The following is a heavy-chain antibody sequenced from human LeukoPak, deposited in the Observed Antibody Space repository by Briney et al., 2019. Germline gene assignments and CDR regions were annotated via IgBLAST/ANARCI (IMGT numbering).Heavy chain of an antibody. Sequence: PGGSLRLSCAASGFTFSTYNMNWVRQAPGKGLEWVTYISSSGRTIYYADSVKGRFTISRDNAKNSLYLQMNSLRVEDTAVYYCARDPHYYDSSGYYAGGLDIWGRGTMVTVSA. CDR1: GFTFSTYN. CDR2: ISSSGRTI. CDR3: ARDPHYYDSSGYYAGGLDI. J-gene: IGHJ3*02. V-gene: IGHV3-48*04. D-gene: IGHD3-22*01.